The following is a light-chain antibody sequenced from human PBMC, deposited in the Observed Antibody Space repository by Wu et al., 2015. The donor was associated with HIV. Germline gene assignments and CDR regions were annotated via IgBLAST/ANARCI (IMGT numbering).Light chain of an antibody. CDR3: QQRRYWPLYT. CDR1: QSFSSR. V-gene: IGKV3-11*01. J-gene: IGKJ2*01. Sequence: VLTQSPATLSLSPGERATLSCRASQSFSSRLAWYQQKPGQAPRLLIYDASNRATGIPARFSGSGSGTDFTLTISSLEPEDFAVYYCQQRRYWPLYTFGQGTKLEIK. CDR2: DAS.